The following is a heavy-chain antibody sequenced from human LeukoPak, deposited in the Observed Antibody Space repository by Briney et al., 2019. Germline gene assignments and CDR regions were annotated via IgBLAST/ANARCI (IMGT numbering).Heavy chain of an antibody. Sequence: AETLSLTCAVYGGSFSGYYWSWVRQPPGKGLEWIGEINHSGGTNYNPSLKSRVTISVNTSKNQFSLKLSSVTAADTAVYYCASVYDSSGYYPFWGQGTLVTVSS. CDR3: ASVYDSSGYYPF. D-gene: IGHD3-22*01. J-gene: IGHJ4*02. V-gene: IGHV4-34*01. CDR1: GGSFSGYY. CDR2: INHSGGT.